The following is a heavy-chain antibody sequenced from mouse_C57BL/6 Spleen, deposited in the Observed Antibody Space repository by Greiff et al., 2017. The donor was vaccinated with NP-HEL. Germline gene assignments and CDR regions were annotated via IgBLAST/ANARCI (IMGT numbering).Heavy chain of an antibody. J-gene: IGHJ4*01. CDR3: ARGFEYYGSSIYYAMDY. CDR2: IDPEDGET. CDR1: GFNIKDYY. Sequence: EVKLMESGAELVKPGASVKLSCTASGFNIKDYYMHWVKQRTEQGLEWIGRIDPEDGETKYAPKFQGKATITADTSSNTAYLQLSSLTSEDTAVYYCARGFEYYGSSIYYAMDYWGQGTSVTVSS. D-gene: IGHD1-1*01. V-gene: IGHV14-2*01.